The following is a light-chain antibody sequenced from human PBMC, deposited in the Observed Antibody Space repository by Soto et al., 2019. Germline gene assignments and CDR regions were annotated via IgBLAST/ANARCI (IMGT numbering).Light chain of an antibody. Sequence: EIVMTQSPATLSVSPGERATLSCRASQSVSSNLAWYQQKPGQAPRLLMSGVFHRATGIPDRFSGSGSGTDFTLTISRLEPEDFAVYYCQYFERSFQVFGPGTKVDIK. CDR1: QSVSSN. CDR3: QYFERSFQV. CDR2: GVF. J-gene: IGKJ3*01. V-gene: IGKV3-20*01.